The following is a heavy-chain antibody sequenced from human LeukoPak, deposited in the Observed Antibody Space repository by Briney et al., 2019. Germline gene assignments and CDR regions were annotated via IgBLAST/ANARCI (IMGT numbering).Heavy chain of an antibody. CDR2: ISSSSSKI. V-gene: IGHV3-48*02. Sequence: GGSLRLSCAASGFTLVDYSMNWVRQAPGRGLKWVAYISSSSSKILYADSVRGRFTISRDNAKNSVYLQMNSLTDEDTAVYYCAREIPYGDADHWGRGTLITVSA. CDR3: AREIPYGDADH. CDR1: GFTLVDYS. J-gene: IGHJ4*02. D-gene: IGHD2-21*02.